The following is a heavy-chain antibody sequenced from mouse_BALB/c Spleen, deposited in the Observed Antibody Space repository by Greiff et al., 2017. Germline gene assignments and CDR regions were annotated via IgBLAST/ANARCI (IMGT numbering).Heavy chain of an antibody. D-gene: IGHD1-1*01. Sequence: EVMLVESGGGLVKPGGSLKLSCAASGFTFSDYYMYWVRQTPEKRLEWVATISDGGSYTYYPDSVKGRFTISRDNAKNNLYLQMSSLKSEDTAMYYCARESSAWFAYWGQGTLVTVSA. J-gene: IGHJ3*01. CDR3: ARESSAWFAY. V-gene: IGHV5-4*02. CDR2: ISDGGSYT. CDR1: GFTFSDYY.